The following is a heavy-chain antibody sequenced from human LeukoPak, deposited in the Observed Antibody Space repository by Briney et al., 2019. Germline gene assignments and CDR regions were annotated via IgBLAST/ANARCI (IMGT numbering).Heavy chain of an antibody. J-gene: IGHJ4*02. Sequence: HSGRSLRLSCAASGFTFSIYAMQWVRQAPGKGLEGGAVISYDGSNKYYADPGKGRFTISRDNSKNTLYLQMHSLRAEDTAVYYCASPERGDGYNTAFDYWGQGTLVTVSS. V-gene: IGHV3-30*04. CDR1: GFTFSIYA. D-gene: IGHD5-24*01. CDR3: ASPERGDGYNTAFDY. CDR2: ISYDGSNK.